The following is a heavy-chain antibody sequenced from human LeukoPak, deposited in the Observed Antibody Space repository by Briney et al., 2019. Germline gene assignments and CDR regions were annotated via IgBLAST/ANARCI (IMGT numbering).Heavy chain of an antibody. CDR3: ARERYSGSYLFDC. Sequence: GGSLRLSCAASGFSFSSSSMNWVRQAPGKGLEWVSSISSSSSYIYYADSVKGRFTISRDNAKNSLYLQMNSLRAEDTAVYYCARERYSGSYLFDCWGQGTLVTVSS. J-gene: IGHJ4*02. D-gene: IGHD1-26*01. V-gene: IGHV3-21*01. CDR1: GFSFSSSS. CDR2: ISSSSSYI.